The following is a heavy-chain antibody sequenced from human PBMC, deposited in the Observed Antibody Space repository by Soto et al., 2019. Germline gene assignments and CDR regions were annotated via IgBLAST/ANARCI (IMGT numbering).Heavy chain of an antibody. CDR2: MLHSGTT. Sequence: NPSETLSLTCAVSGGSISSSNWWSWVRQPPGKGLEWIGEMLHSGTTSYNPSLKSRVTISVDKSKNQFSLNVRSVTAADTAVYFCARTNGDLISFDYWGQGTPVTVS. CDR1: GGSISSSNW. J-gene: IGHJ4*02. V-gene: IGHV4-4*02. D-gene: IGHD4-17*01. CDR3: ARTNGDLISFDY.